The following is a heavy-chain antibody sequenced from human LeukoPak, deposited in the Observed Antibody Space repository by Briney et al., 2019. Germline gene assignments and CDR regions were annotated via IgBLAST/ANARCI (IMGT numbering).Heavy chain of an antibody. J-gene: IGHJ4*02. D-gene: IGHD6-13*01. V-gene: IGHV3-23*01. Sequence: GGSLRLSCAASGFTFSSYAMSWVRQAPGKGLEWVSAISGSGGSTYYADSVKGLFTISRDNSKNALYLQMNSLRAEDTAVYYCAKDHGSSWYYFDYWGQGTLVTVSS. CDR1: GFTFSSYA. CDR2: ISGSGGST. CDR3: AKDHGSSWYYFDY.